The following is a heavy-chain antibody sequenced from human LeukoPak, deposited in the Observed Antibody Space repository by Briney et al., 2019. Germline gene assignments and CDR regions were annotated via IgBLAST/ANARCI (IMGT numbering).Heavy chain of an antibody. V-gene: IGHV4-39*01. CDR1: GGSISSSSYY. CDR3: ARQRVDLVTLDV. Sequence: PSETLSLTCTVSGGSISSSSYYWGWIRQPPGKGLEWIGSIYYSGSTYYNPSLKSRVTISVDTSKNQFSLKLSSVTAADTAVYYCARQRVDLVTLDVWGQGTTVTVSS. CDR2: IYYSGST. D-gene: IGHD5-12*01. J-gene: IGHJ6*02.